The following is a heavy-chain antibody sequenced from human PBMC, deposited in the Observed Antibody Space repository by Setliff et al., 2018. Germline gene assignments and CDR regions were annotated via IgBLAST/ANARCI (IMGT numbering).Heavy chain of an antibody. J-gene: IGHJ5*01. V-gene: IGHV3-21*01. CDR2: FSSRNDYI. D-gene: IGHD5-18*01. CDR3: ARSPGWIPWFDS. CDR1: GFAFSTST. Sequence: LSLSCAASGFAFSTSTMNWVRQAPGKGLELVASFSSRNDYIYHADSVKGRFTISRDNAKTSLYLQMDSLRVEDTAVYFCARSPGWIPWFDSWGQGTLVTVSS.